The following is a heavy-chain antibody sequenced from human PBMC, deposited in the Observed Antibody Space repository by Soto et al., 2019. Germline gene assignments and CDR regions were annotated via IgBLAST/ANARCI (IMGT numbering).Heavy chain of an antibody. V-gene: IGHV4-34*01. CDR3: ARGRGYCSGGSCYYSPYFDY. Sequence: SETLSLTCAVYGGSFSGYYWSWIRQPPGKGLEWIGEINHSGSTNYNPSLKSRVTISVDTSKNQFSLKLSSVTAADTAVYYCARGRGYCSGGSCYYSPYFDYWGQGTLVTVSS. D-gene: IGHD2-15*01. CDR1: GGSFSGYY. CDR2: INHSGST. J-gene: IGHJ4*02.